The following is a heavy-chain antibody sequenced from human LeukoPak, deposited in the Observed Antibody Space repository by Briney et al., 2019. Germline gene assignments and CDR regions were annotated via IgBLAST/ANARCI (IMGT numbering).Heavy chain of an antibody. V-gene: IGHV1-2*04. Sequence: ASVKVSCKASGYTFTGYYMHWVRQAPGQGLEWMGWINPNSGGTNYAQKFQGWVTMTRDTSISTAYMELSRLRSDDTAVYYCVVFAYGDYVGYWGQGTLVTVSS. D-gene: IGHD4-17*01. CDR3: VVFAYGDYVGY. J-gene: IGHJ4*02. CDR2: INPNSGGT. CDR1: GYTFTGYY.